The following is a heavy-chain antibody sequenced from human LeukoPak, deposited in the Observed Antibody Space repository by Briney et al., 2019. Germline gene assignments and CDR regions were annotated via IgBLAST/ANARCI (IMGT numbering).Heavy chain of an antibody. V-gene: IGHV4-4*02. J-gene: IGHJ4*02. CDR3: ARGRYYGDYIDY. Sequence: PSGTLSLTCAVSGGSISSSNWWSWVRQPPGKGLEWIGYHYYSGTTNYSPSLKSRVDISIDTFRNQFSLRLTSVTAADTAVYYCARGRYYGDYIDYWGQGALVTVSS. CDR2: HYYSGTT. CDR1: GGSISSSNW. D-gene: IGHD4-17*01.